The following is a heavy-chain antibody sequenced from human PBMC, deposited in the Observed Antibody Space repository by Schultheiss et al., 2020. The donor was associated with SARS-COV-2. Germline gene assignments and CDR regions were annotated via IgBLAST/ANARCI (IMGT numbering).Heavy chain of an antibody. CDR2: ISYDGSNK. V-gene: IGHV3-30-3*01. Sequence: GGSLRLSCAASGFTFSSYAMHWVRQAPGKGLEWVAVISYDGSNKYYADSVKGRFTISRDNAKNSLYLQMNSLRAEDTAVYYCAREKMYSGSYGCAFDIWGQGTMVTVSS. CDR1: GFTFSSYA. CDR3: AREKMYSGSYGCAFDI. D-gene: IGHD1-26*01. J-gene: IGHJ3*02.